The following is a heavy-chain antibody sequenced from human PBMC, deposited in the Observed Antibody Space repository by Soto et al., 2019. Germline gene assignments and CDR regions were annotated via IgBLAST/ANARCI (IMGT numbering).Heavy chain of an antibody. CDR3: AKDDFWSGFNAFEV. J-gene: IGHJ4*02. V-gene: IGHV4-59*01. Sequence: QVPLQQSGPGVVKPSGTLSLTWSVSADSIRSSYWYWIRQTPGRGLQWLGYFYYTGSTNGNPYFNRRVSISADTPTYRVSMRLTAFTSADTAIYYCAKDDFWSGFNAFEVWGQGLLVTVSA. D-gene: IGHD3-3*01. CDR2: FYYTGST. CDR1: ADSIRSSY.